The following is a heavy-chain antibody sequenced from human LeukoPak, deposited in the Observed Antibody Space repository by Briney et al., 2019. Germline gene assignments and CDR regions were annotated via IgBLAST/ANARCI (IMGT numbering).Heavy chain of an antibody. J-gene: IGHJ4*02. CDR3: ARDQVDTAMAAFDY. V-gene: IGHV1-18*01. D-gene: IGHD5-18*01. CDR2: ISAYNGNT. CDR1: GYSFITYG. Sequence: ASVKVSCKASGYSFITYGISWVRQAPGQGLEWMGWISAYNGNTNYAQKLQGRVTMTTDTSTSTAYMELRSLRSDDTAVYYCARDQVDTAMAAFDYWGQGTLVTVSS.